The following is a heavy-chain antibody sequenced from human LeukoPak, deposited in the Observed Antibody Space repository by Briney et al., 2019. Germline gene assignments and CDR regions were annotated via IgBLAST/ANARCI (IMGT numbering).Heavy chain of an antibody. CDR1: GGSFSGYY. D-gene: IGHD3-10*01. CDR3: ARTHRYGSGRRFFDY. Sequence: PSETLSLTCAVYGGSFSGYYWSWIRQPPGQGLKWIGVINHSGSTNYNPSLKSRVTISVDTSKNQFSLKLSSVTAADTAVYYCARTHRYGSGRRFFDYWGQGTLVTVSS. V-gene: IGHV4-34*01. J-gene: IGHJ4*02. CDR2: INHSGST.